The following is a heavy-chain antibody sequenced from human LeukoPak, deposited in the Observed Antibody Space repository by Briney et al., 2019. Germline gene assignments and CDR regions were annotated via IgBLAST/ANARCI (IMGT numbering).Heavy chain of an antibody. CDR2: IKGDGTEK. J-gene: IGHJ3*02. D-gene: IGHD6-19*01. V-gene: IGHV3-7*01. Sequence: GGSLRLSCAASGFTFSGYWMSWVRQAPGKGLEWVANIKGDGTEKKYWDSVKGRFTIFTDNAKKSLYLQMNSLRAEDTATYYCAREVSGTVFDIWGQGTLVTVSS. CDR1: GFTFSGYW. CDR3: AREVSGTVFDI.